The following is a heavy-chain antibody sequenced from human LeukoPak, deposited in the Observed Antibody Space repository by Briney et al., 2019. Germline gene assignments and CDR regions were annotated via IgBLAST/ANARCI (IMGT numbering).Heavy chain of an antibody. CDR3: AKDENLEMVSLMGGQFDH. J-gene: IGHJ4*02. CDR2: VSGSGFNT. Sequence: GGSLRLACAASQFTFSSYNMHWVRQAPGKGLEWVSSVSGSGFNTYYADSVKGRFTISRENSKNTLYLQMNSLRAEDSAVYYCAKDENLEMVSLMGGQFDHWGQGTLVTVSS. D-gene: IGHD2-8*01. CDR1: QFTFSSYN. V-gene: IGHV3-23*01.